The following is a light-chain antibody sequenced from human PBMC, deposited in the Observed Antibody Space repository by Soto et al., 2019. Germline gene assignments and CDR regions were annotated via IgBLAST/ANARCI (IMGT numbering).Light chain of an antibody. CDR3: CSYAGSYSWV. J-gene: IGLJ3*02. CDR2: DVS. CDR1: SSDVGGYNY. Sequence: QSALTQPRSVSGSPGQSVTISCTGTSSDVGGYNYVSWYQQHPGKAPKLMIYDVSKRPSGVPDRFSGSKSGNTASLTISGLQAEDVADYYCCSYAGSYSWVFGGGTKATVL. V-gene: IGLV2-11*01.